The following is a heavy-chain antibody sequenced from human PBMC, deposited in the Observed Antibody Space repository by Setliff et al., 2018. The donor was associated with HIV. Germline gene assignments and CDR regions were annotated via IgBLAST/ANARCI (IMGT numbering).Heavy chain of an antibody. CDR2: IWFDGSNK. D-gene: IGHD2-15*01. J-gene: IGHJ6*02. Sequence: GGSLRLSCAASGFTFSNHAIHWVRQAPGKGLEWVTQIWFDGSNKYYADSVKGRFTVSRDNSKNTVYLQMNSLRAEDTAVYYCASQGVVVTTRGHHYYGLNVWGQGTTVTVSS. CDR3: ASQGVVVTTRGHHYYGLNV. V-gene: IGHV3-33*01. CDR1: GFTFSNHA.